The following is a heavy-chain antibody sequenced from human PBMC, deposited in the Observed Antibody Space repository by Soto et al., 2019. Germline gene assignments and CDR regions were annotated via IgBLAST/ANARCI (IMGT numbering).Heavy chain of an antibody. J-gene: IGHJ4*02. D-gene: IGHD3-10*01. V-gene: IGHV3-53*01. CDR2: IYSTGTT. CDR3: AKDGRGSGSHYNSFGY. Sequence: EVQLVESGGGLIQPGGSLKLSCAASGFTVGNNYMSWVRQAPGKGLEWGSLIYSTGTTKYADSVKGRFTVSRDNAKNTLNLQMNSLRAEHTAVYYCAKDGRGSGSHYNSFGYWGQGTLVTVSS. CDR1: GFTVGNNY.